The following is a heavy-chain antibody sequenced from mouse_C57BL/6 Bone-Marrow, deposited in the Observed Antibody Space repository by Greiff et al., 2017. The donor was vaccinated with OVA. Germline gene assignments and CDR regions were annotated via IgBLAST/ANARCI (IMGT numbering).Heavy chain of an antibody. V-gene: IGHV5-6*02. D-gene: IGHD1-1*01. CDR1: GFTFSSYG. Sequence: DVKLVESGGDLVKPGGSLKLSCAASGFTFSSYGMSWVRQTPDKRLEWVATISSGGSYTYYPDSVKGRFTISRGNAKNTLYLQMSSLKSEDTAMYYCARHGDYGSFFDYWGQGTTLTVSS. CDR2: ISSGGSYT. J-gene: IGHJ2*01. CDR3: ARHGDYGSFFDY.